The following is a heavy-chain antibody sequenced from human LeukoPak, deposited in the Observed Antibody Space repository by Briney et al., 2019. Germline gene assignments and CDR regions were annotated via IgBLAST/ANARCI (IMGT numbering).Heavy chain of an antibody. CDR2: IYYSGST. D-gene: IGHD2-2*01. CDR3: ARDQLTYCSSTSCYEIPPG. V-gene: IGHV4-59*12. CDR1: GGSISSYY. J-gene: IGHJ4*02. Sequence: SETLSLTCTVSGGSISSYYWSWIRQPPGKGLEWIGYIYYSGSTNYNPSLKSRVTISVDTSKNQFSLKLSSVTAADTAVYYCARDQLTYCSSTSCYEIPPGRGQGTLVTVSS.